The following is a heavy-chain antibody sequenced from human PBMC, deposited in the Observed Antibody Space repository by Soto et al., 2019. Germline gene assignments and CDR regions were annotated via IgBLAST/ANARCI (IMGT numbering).Heavy chain of an antibody. V-gene: IGHV3-33*01. CDR1: GFPFSSYA. CDR2: IWYDGSNK. D-gene: IGHD2-2*01. Sequence: GGSLRLSCAASGFPFSSYAMHWVRQAPGKGLEWVGVIWYDGSNKYYADSVKGRFTISRDNSKNTLYLQMNSLRAEDTAVYYCARDQGYSTYCSSTGCCCGYWGQGALVTVSS. CDR3: ARDQGYSTYCSSTGCCCGY. J-gene: IGHJ4*02.